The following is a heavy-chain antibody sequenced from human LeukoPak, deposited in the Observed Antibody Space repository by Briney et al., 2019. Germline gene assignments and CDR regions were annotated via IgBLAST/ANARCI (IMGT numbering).Heavy chain of an antibody. CDR3: AKGNRVQLWPNYYYYYGLDV. J-gene: IGHJ6*02. V-gene: IGHV3-9*01. D-gene: IGHD5-18*01. CDR1: GFTFTTYA. Sequence: PGGSLRLSCSASGFTFTTYAMTWVRQPPGKGLEWVSGTSWNSDGIGYADSVKGRFTISRDNAKNSLYLQVNSLRIEDTALYYCAKGNRVQLWPNYYYYYGLDVWGQGTTVTVSS. CDR2: TSWNSDGI.